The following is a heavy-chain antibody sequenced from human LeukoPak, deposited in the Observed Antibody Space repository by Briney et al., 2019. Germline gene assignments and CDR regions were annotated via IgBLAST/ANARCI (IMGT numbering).Heavy chain of an antibody. CDR2: IVVGIANT. Sequence: SLKLSFTASGFTFTISAMQWVRQSRGQHLGWRRWIVVGIANTNYSQKFQESVTITRHMSTSTAYMELSSLRSEDTAVSYCAADHVDIVATIPQASAWYGMDVWGQGTTVTVSS. D-gene: IGHD5-12*01. CDR1: GFTFTISA. V-gene: IGHV1-58*02. CDR3: AADHVDIVATIPQASAWYGMDV. J-gene: IGHJ6*02.